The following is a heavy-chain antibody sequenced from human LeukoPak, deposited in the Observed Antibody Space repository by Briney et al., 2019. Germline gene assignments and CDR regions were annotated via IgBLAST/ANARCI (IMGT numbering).Heavy chain of an antibody. J-gene: IGHJ4*02. CDR1: GGSFSSYY. V-gene: IGHV4-34*01. CDR2: INHSGST. Sequence: SETLSLTCAVYGGSFSSYYWSWIRQPPGKGLEWIGEINHSGSTNYNPSLKSRVTISVDTSKNQFSLKLSSVTAADTAVYYCARGPQNGGYYDYVWGSYRYTGFDYWGQGTLVTVSS. CDR3: ARGPQNGGYYDYVWGSYRYTGFDY. D-gene: IGHD3-16*02.